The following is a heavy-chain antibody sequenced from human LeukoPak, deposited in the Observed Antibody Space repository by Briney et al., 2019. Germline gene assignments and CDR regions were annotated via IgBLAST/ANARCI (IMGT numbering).Heavy chain of an antibody. J-gene: IGHJ3*02. CDR3: ARSYCSGGSCYPPDAFDI. CDR1: GGSISSYY. Sequence: SETLSLTCTVSGGSISSYYWSWIRQPPGEGLEWIGYIFFTGSTNYNSSLKSRVTISIDTSKNQFSLKLSSVTAADTAVYYCARSYCSGGSCYPPDAFDIWGQGTMVTVSS. D-gene: IGHD2-15*01. V-gene: IGHV4-59*08. CDR2: IFFTGST.